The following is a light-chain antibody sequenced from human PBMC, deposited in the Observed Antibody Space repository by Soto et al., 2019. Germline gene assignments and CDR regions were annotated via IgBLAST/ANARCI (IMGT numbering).Light chain of an antibody. CDR1: QSISNH. V-gene: IGKV1-39*01. CDR3: QQSYSSPPT. Sequence: DIQMSQSPSSLSASVEDRVIITCRASQSISNHLNWYQQKPGKAPKLLIFAASSLQSGVPSRFSGSRSGPAFTLTISSLQPEDFATYYCQQSYSSPPTFGQGTKVEIK. CDR2: AAS. J-gene: IGKJ1*01.